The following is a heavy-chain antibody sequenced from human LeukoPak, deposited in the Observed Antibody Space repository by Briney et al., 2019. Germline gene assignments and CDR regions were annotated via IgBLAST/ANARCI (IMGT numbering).Heavy chain of an antibody. Sequence: GGSLRLSCAASGFTFSSYGMSWVRQAPGKGLEWVSAISGSGGSTYYADSVKGRFTISRDNSKNTLYLQMNSLRAEDTAVYYCAKQDIVVVPGLNWFDPWGQGTLVTVSS. CDR2: ISGSGGST. V-gene: IGHV3-23*01. D-gene: IGHD2-2*01. CDR3: AKQDIVVVPGLNWFDP. J-gene: IGHJ5*02. CDR1: GFTFSSYG.